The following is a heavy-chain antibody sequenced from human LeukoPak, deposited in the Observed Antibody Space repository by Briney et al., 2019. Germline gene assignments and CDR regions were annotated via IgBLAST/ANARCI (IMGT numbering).Heavy chain of an antibody. CDR1: GGSISSNGYY. D-gene: IGHD1-26*01. J-gene: IGHJ4*02. CDR3: ARLYSGSYYGPGGYFDY. CDR2: IYYSGCT. Sequence: SETLSLTCTVSGGSISSNGYYWSWIRQHPGKGLEWIGYIYYSGCTNYNPSLKSRVTISVDTSKNQFSLKLSSVTAADTAVYYCARLYSGSYYGPGGYFDYWGQGTLVTVSS. V-gene: IGHV4-61*08.